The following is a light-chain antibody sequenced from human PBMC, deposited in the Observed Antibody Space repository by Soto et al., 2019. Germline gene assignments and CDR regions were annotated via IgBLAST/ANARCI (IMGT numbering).Light chain of an antibody. J-gene: IGKJ5*01. V-gene: IGKV3-20*01. CDR3: QQYHWAPDT. CDR2: ATS. CDR1: QSISSNF. Sequence: EIVLTQSPGTLSLSPGPRAPLSCRASQSISSNFLAWSQQKPGQAPRLLIYATSSRATGIPGRFSGSGSGTDFTLTISRLEPEDFAVYYCQQYHWAPDTFGQGTRLEIK.